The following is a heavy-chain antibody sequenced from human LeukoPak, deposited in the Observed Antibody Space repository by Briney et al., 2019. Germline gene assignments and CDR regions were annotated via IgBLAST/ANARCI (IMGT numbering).Heavy chain of an antibody. Sequence: ASETLSLTCTVSGXSISSYYWSWIRQPAGKGLEWIGRIYSSGSTNYNPSLKSRVTISVDTSKKQVSLKLSSVTAADTDVYYCARRRGGVVGATTRYYFDYWGQGTLVTVSS. V-gene: IGHV4-4*07. J-gene: IGHJ4*02. CDR3: ARRRGGVVGATTRYYFDY. D-gene: IGHD1-26*01. CDR1: GXSISSYY. CDR2: IYSSGST.